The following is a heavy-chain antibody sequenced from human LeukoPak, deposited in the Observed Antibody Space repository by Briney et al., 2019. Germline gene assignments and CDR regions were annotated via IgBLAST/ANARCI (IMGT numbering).Heavy chain of an antibody. CDR3: AREANYDGSGYYSMDHYFDY. V-gene: IGHV3-30-3*01. CDR1: GVTFSSYA. CDR2: ISYDGSNK. D-gene: IGHD3-22*01. Sequence: PGRSLRLSCAASGVTFSSYAMHWVRQAPGKGLEWVAVISYDGSNKYYADSVKGRFTISRDNSKNTLYLQMNSLRAEDTAVYFCAREANYDGSGYYSMDHYFDYWGQGTLVTVSS. J-gene: IGHJ4*02.